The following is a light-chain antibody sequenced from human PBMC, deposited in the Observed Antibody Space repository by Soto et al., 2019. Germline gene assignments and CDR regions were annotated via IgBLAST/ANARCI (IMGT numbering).Light chain of an antibody. CDR1: SSDVGGYNY. CDR2: EVS. J-gene: IGLJ1*01. CDR3: SSYTSSSTLLYV. Sequence: QSALTQPASVSGSPGQSITISCTGTSSDVGGYNYVSWYQQHPGKAPKLMIYEVSNRPSGASNRFSGSKSGNTASLTISGLQAEDEAHYYCSSYTSSSTLLYVFGTGTKVTVL. V-gene: IGLV2-14*01.